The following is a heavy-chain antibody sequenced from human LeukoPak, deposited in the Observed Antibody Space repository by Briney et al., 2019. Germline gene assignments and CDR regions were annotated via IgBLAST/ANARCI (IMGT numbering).Heavy chain of an antibody. Sequence: GGSLRLSCAASGFTFNNYAMRWVRQAPRKGLEWVSGISGGGDSTFYADSVKGRFTISKDTSKNTLFLHLTSLRAEDTAMYYCAGAKESYYEKSGYFPLDYWGQGTLVTVSS. CDR3: AGAKESYYEKSGYFPLDY. J-gene: IGHJ4*02. CDR1: GFTFNNYA. V-gene: IGHV3-23*01. CDR2: ISGGGDST. D-gene: IGHD3-22*01.